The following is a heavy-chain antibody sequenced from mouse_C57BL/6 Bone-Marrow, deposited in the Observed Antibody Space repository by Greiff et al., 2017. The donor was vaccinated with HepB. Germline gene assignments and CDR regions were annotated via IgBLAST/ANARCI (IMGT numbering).Heavy chain of an antibody. CDR2: ILPGSGST. V-gene: IGHV1-9*01. D-gene: IGHD1-1*01. CDR3: ARRNYYGSSYPYWYFDV. Sequence: LVESGAELMKPGASVKLSCKATGYTFTGYWIEWVKQRPGHGLEWIGEILPGSGSTNYNEKFKGKATFTADTSSNTAYMQLSSLTTEDSAIYYCARRNYYGSSYPYWYFDVWGTGTTVTVSS. CDR1: GYTFTGYW. J-gene: IGHJ1*03.